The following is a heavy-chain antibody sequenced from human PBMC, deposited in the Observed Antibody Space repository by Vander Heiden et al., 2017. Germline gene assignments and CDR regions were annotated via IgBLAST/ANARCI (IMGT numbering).Heavy chain of an antibody. CDR1: GFTFSSYA. V-gene: IGHV3-23*01. CDR2: ISASGGSI. D-gene: IGHD3-16*01. CDR3: AKDRRADPTSYYYGMDV. Sequence: EVQLLESGGGLVQPGWSQRLSCAASGFTFSSYALTWVRHTPGKGLEWVSGISASGGSIYYAESVRGRFTISRDNSKNTVYLQMNSLRAEDTARYYCAKDRRADPTSYYYGMDVWGQGTPVTVSS. J-gene: IGHJ6*02.